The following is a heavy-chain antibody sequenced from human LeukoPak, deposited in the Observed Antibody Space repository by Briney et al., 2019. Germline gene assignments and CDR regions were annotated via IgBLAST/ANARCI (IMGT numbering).Heavy chain of an antibody. V-gene: IGHV4-59*01. CDR3: ASSPITIFGVVISYFDY. CDR2: IYYSGST. J-gene: IGHJ4*02. Sequence: KPSETLSLTCTVSGGSISSYYWSWIRQPPGKGLEWIGYIYYSGSTNYNPSLKSRVTISADTSKNQFSLKLSSVTAADTAVYYCASSPITIFGVVISYFDYWGQGTLVTVSS. D-gene: IGHD3-3*01. CDR1: GGSISSYY.